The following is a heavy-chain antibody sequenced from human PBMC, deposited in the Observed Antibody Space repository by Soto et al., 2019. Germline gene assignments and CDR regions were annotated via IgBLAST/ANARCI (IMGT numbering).Heavy chain of an antibody. Sequence: ASVKVSCKASGYTFTSYGISWVRQAPGQGLEWMGWISAYNGNTNYAQKLQGRVTMTTDTSTSTAYMELRSLRSDDTAVYYCARDIGKRYSSSDDAFDIWGQGTMVTVSS. J-gene: IGHJ3*02. CDR3: ARDIGKRYSSSDDAFDI. CDR1: GYTFTSYG. CDR2: ISAYNGNT. V-gene: IGHV1-18*01. D-gene: IGHD6-6*01.